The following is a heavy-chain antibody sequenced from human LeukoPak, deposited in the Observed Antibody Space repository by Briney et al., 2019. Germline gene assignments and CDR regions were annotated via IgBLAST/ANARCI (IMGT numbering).Heavy chain of an antibody. V-gene: IGHV1-69*04. CDR3: AREDYDYVWGSYRYPFDY. Sequence: ASVKVSCKASGGTFSSYAISLVRQAPGQGLEWMGRIIPILGIANYAQKFQGRVTITADKSTSTAYMELSSLRSEDTAVYYCAREDYDYVWGSYRYPFDYWGQGTLVTVSS. CDR1: GGTFSSYA. CDR2: IIPILGIA. J-gene: IGHJ4*02. D-gene: IGHD3-16*02.